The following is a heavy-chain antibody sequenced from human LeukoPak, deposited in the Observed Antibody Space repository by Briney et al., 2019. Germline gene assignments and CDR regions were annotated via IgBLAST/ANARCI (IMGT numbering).Heavy chain of an antibody. Sequence: GGSLRLSCAASGFTFSSYGMHWVRQAPGKGLEWVAIIWYDGSNTYYVDSVRGRFTISRDNAKNSLYLEMNSLRDEDTAVYYCARVHRGYSYGRLDYWGQGTLVTVSS. V-gene: IGHV3-33*01. D-gene: IGHD5-18*01. CDR1: GFTFSSYG. CDR3: ARVHRGYSYGRLDY. J-gene: IGHJ4*02. CDR2: IWYDGSNT.